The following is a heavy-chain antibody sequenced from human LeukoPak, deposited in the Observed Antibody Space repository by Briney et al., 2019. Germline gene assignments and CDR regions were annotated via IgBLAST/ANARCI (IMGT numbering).Heavy chain of an antibody. D-gene: IGHD6-19*01. CDR1: GGSISSSSYY. J-gene: IGHJ4*02. CDR3: ALRFQWLTPHDDY. Sequence: PSETLSLTCTVSGGSISSSSYYWGWIRQPPGKGLEWIGSIYYSGSTYYNPSLKSRVTISVDTSKNQFSLKLSSVTAADTAAYYCALRFQWLTPHDDYWGQGTLVTVSS. CDR2: IYYSGST. V-gene: IGHV4-39*07.